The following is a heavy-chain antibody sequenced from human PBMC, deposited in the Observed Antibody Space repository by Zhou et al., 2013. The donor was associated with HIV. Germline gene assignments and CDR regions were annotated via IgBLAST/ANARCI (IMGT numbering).Heavy chain of an antibody. V-gene: IGHV4-34*01. D-gene: IGHD2-2*01. CDR2: INHRGGT. Sequence: QVQLQQWGAGLLKPSETLSLTCAVSGESFSGYYWTWIHQPPGKGLEWIGEINHRGGTNSNPSLKSRVTISLDTSKNQFSLRLSSVTAADTAVYYCARGPKYQLLDHWGQGSLVTVSS. CDR1: GESFSGYY. CDR3: ARGPKYQLLDH. J-gene: IGHJ4*02.